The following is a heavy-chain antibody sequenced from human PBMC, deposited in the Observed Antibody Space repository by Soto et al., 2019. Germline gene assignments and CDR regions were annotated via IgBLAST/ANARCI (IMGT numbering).Heavy chain of an antibody. D-gene: IGHD5-12*01. CDR2: INHSGST. CDR1: GGSFSGYY. Sequence: SETLSLTCAVYGGSFSGYYWSWIRQPPGKGLEWIGEINHSGSTNYNPSLKSRVTISVDTSKNQFSLKLSSVTAADTAVYYCARGPFGISGYDTGLGYWGQGTLVTVSS. J-gene: IGHJ4*02. V-gene: IGHV4-34*01. CDR3: ARGPFGISGYDTGLGY.